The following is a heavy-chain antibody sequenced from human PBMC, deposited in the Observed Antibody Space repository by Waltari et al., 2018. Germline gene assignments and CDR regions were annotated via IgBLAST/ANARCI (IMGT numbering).Heavy chain of an antibody. CDR2: IYHSGTT. D-gene: IGHD3-3*01. J-gene: IGHJ6*02. CDR1: TFYISDGYY. Sequence: VQLQESGPGLVKPSETLSLTCAVSTFYISDGYYWGWIRQSPGKGLEWIGRIYHSGTTHYNPSIESRVTISVDRSRNQFSLKVTSVSAADTAVYFCARDQRFLESLYPYYYALDAWGRGITVTVSS. V-gene: IGHV4-38-2*02. CDR3: ARDQRFLESLYPYYYALDA.